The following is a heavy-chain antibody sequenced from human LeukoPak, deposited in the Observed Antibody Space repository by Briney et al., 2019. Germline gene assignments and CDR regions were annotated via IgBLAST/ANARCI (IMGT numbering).Heavy chain of an antibody. V-gene: IGHV1-18*01. D-gene: IGHD4-23*01. Sequence: GASVKVSCKASGYTFTSYGISWVRQAPGQGLEWMGWISAYNGNTNYAQKFQGRVTITADESTSTAYMELSSLRSEDTAVYYCARAYPYYGGNPAQLPGPGPFYYYYYGMDVWGQGTTVTVSS. J-gene: IGHJ6*02. CDR1: GYTFTSYG. CDR2: ISAYNGNT. CDR3: ARAYPYYGGNPAQLPGPGPFYYYYYGMDV.